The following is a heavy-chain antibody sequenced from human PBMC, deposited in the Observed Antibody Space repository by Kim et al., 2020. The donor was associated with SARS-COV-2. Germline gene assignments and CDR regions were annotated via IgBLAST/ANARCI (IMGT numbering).Heavy chain of an antibody. J-gene: IGHJ6*02. Sequence: GGSLRLSCAASGFTFSNYSMNWVRQAPGKGLEWVSSISSNNSYINYADSVKGRFTISRDNAKNSLYLQMNSLRAEDTAVYYCARDRYYDRSGYYYYYGMDVWGQGTTVTVSS. V-gene: IGHV3-21*01. D-gene: IGHD3-22*01. CDR2: ISSNNSYI. CDR1: GFTFSNYS. CDR3: ARDRYYDRSGYYYYYGMDV.